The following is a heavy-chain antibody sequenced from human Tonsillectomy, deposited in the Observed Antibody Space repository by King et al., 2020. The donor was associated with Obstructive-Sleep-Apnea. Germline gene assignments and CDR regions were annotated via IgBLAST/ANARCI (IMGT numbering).Heavy chain of an antibody. CDR1: GYSISSGYY. CDR3: ARVGRIAVAGPVDY. D-gene: IGHD6-19*01. CDR2: IYHSGST. V-gene: IGHV4-38-2*02. Sequence: QLQESGPGLVKPSETLSLTCTVSGYSISSGYYWGWIRQPPGKGLEWIGGIYHSGSTYYNPSLKSRVTISVDTSKNQFSLKLSSVTAADTAVYYCARVGRIAVAGPVDYWGQGTLVTVSS. J-gene: IGHJ4*02.